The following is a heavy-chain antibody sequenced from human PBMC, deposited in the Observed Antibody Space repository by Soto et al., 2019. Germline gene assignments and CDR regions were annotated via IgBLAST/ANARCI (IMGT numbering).Heavy chain of an antibody. Sequence: QVQLQESGPGLVKPSQTLSLTCTVSGGSISSGGYYWSWIRQHPGKGLEWIGYIYYSGSTYYNPSLKSRVTTSVDTSKNQFSLKLSSVTAADTAVYYCACGSGSYYWRNGMDVWGQGTTVTVSS. CDR3: ACGSGSYYWRNGMDV. CDR2: IYYSGST. D-gene: IGHD3-10*01. V-gene: IGHV4-31*03. CDR1: GGSISSGGYY. J-gene: IGHJ6*02.